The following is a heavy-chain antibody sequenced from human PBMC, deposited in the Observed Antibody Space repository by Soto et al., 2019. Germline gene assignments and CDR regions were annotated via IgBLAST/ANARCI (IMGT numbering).Heavy chain of an antibody. V-gene: IGHV4-30-4*01. CDR2: IYYSGST. D-gene: IGHD3-22*01. Sequence: SETLSLTCTVSGGSISSGDYYWSWIRQPPGKGLEWIGYIYYSGSTYYNPSLKSRVTISVDTSKNQFSLKLSSVTAADTAVYYCASRGYYDSSGYKDAFDIWGQGTMVTVSS. J-gene: IGHJ3*02. CDR1: GGSISSGDYY. CDR3: ASRGYYDSSGYKDAFDI.